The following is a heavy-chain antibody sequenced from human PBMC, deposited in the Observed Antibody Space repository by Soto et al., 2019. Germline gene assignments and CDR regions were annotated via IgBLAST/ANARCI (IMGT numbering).Heavy chain of an antibody. D-gene: IGHD6-19*01. CDR3: AKPRSSLQWPPFDP. J-gene: IGHJ5*02. Sequence: SVKVSCKASGGTFSSYTISWVRQAPGQGLEWMGRIIPILGIANYAQKFQGRVTITADKSKNTLYLQMNSLRVEDTAVYYCAKPRSSLQWPPFDPWGHGTLVTVSS. CDR2: IIPILGIA. V-gene: IGHV1-69*02. CDR1: GGTFSSYT.